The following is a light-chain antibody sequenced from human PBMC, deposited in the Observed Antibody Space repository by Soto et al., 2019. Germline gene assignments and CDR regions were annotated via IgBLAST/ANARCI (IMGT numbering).Light chain of an antibody. V-gene: IGKV1-5*01. CDR3: QQYYSDWT. CDR1: QSISGW. Sequence: DIQMTQSPSTLSASLGDRFTITCRASQSISGWLAWYQQKPGTAPKLLIYEASNLESGVPSRFSGSGSGTEFTLTISSLQPDDFATYYCQQYYSDWTFGQGTKVDIK. J-gene: IGKJ1*01. CDR2: EAS.